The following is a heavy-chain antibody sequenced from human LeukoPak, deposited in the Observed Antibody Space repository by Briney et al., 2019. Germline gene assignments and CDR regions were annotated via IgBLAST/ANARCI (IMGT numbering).Heavy chain of an antibody. CDR3: ARDLAVTTVTTFGWFDP. CDR2: ISSSSSYT. J-gene: IGHJ5*02. Sequence: GGSLRLSCAASGFTFSSYGMHWVRQAPGKGLEWVSYISSSSSYTNYADSVKGRFTISRDNAKNSLYLQMNSLRAEDTAVYYCARDLAVTTVTTFGWFDPWGQGTLVTVSS. D-gene: IGHD4-17*01. V-gene: IGHV3-21*05. CDR1: GFTFSSYG.